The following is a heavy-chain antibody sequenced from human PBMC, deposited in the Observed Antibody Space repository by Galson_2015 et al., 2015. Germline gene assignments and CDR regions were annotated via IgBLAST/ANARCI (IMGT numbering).Heavy chain of an antibody. CDR1: GFTFSAYG. CDR3: ARERFNWNDGGDY. J-gene: IGHJ4*02. D-gene: IGHD1-1*01. V-gene: IGHV4-34*01. Sequence: LRLSCAASGFTFSAYGMHWVRQPPGKGLEWIGEIYDTGITNYSPSLKSRVTISLDKSKNQFYLRLNSVTAADTAVYFCARERFNWNDGGDYWGQGTLVTVSS. CDR2: IYDTGIT.